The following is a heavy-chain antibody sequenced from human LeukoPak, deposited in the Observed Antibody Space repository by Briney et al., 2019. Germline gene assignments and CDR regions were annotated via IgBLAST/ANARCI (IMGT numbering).Heavy chain of an antibody. CDR3: ARDQGSVYYDSSGYPYYYYYMDV. D-gene: IGHD3-22*01. V-gene: IGHV3-53*01. Sequence: GGSLSLSCAASGFTVSSNYMSWLRQAPGKGLEWVSVIYSGGGTYYADSVKGRFTISRDHSKNTLYLQMNSLRAEDTAVYYCARDQGSVYYDSSGYPYYYYYMDVWGKGTTVTVSS. J-gene: IGHJ6*03. CDR1: GFTVSSNY. CDR2: IYSGGGT.